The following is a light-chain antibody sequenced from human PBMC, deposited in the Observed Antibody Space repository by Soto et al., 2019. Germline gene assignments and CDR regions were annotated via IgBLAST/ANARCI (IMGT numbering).Light chain of an antibody. V-gene: IGKV4-1*01. Sequence: DIVMTQSPDSLAVSLGERATINCNSSQSVLYSSNNKNYLAWYQQKPGQPPKLLIYWASTRESGVPDRFSGSGSWTDFTLTISSLPAADVAVYYCQQYYSNPPTFGQGTKVDIK. J-gene: IGKJ1*01. CDR1: QSVLYSSNNKNY. CDR3: QQYYSNPPT. CDR2: WAS.